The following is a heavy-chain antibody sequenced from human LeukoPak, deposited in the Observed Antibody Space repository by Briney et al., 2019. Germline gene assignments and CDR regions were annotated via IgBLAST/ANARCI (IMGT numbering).Heavy chain of an antibody. D-gene: IGHD3-22*01. CDR3: ARVNYYDSSGYYYYFDY. Sequence: ASVKVSCKASGYTFTSYDINWVRQATGQGLEWMGWMNPNSGNTGYAQKFQGRVTITRNTSISTAYMELSSLRSEDTAVYYCARVNYYDSSGYYYYFDYWAREPWSPSPQ. J-gene: IGHJ4*02. CDR1: GYTFTSYD. CDR2: MNPNSGNT. V-gene: IGHV1-8*03.